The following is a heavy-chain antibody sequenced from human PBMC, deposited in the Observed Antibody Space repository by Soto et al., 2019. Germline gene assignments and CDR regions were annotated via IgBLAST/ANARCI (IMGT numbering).Heavy chain of an antibody. D-gene: IGHD5-18*01. CDR3: ARDSGTAMLCPLGP. CDR2: MSYAGTYK. CDR1: GFTFSDYG. Sequence: GGSLRLSCAVSGFTFSDYGMHWVRQAPGKGLEWVAVMSYAGTYKYYADSVKGRFTISRDLSGNTLFLQMNSLRLEDTAVYYCARDSGTAMLCPLGPWGQGTLVTVSS. J-gene: IGHJ5*02. V-gene: IGHV3-30*03.